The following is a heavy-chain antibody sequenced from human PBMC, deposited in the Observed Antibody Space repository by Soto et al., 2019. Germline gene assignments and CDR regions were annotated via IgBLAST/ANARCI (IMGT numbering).Heavy chain of an antibody. CDR2: KKQAGSGK. Sequence: EVQLVESGGGLVQPGGSLRLSCAASGFTFSSYWMSWFRQVPGNGLEWVATKKQAGSGKYYVDSVKGRFTISRDNAKNSLYLQMNSLRAEDTAVYYCAREETYYDILTGYLTRRYFDYWGQGTLVTVSS. J-gene: IGHJ4*02. CDR3: AREETYYDILTGYLTRRYFDY. V-gene: IGHV3-7*01. CDR1: GFTFSSYW. D-gene: IGHD3-9*01.